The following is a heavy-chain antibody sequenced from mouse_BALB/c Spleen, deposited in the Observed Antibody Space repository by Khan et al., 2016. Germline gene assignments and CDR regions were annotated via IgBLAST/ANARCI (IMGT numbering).Heavy chain of an antibody. CDR1: GISITTGNYR. V-gene: IGHV3-5*02. Sequence: VQLKQSGPGLVKPSQTVSLTCTVTGISITTGNYRWSWIRQFPGNKLEWIGYIYYSGTITYNPSPTSRTTITRDTSKNQFFLEMNSLTAEDTVTYYCARAYYGNYYFDYRGQGTTLTVAS. J-gene: IGHJ2*01. CDR3: ARAYYGNYYFDY. CDR2: IYYSGTI. D-gene: IGHD2-10*01.